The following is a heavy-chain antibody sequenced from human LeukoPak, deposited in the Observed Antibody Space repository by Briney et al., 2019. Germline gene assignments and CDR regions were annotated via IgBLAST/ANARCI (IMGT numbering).Heavy chain of an antibody. J-gene: IGHJ6*04. CDR1: GGSISTYY. CDR2: TNTNGNT. V-gene: IGHV4-4*07. CDR3: ARERLGFRVDV. Sequence: PSETLSLTCTASGGSISTYYWSWIRQPAGKGPEWIGPTNTNGNTNYNPSLKSRVTMSVDTSKTHFSLNLSSVTAADSAVYYCARERLGFRVDVWGKGTMVTVSS. D-gene: IGHD6-25*01.